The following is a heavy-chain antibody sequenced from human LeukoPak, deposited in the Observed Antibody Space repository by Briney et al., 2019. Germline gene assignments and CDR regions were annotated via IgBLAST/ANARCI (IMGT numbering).Heavy chain of an antibody. CDR2: IKQDGSEK. D-gene: IGHD4-11*01. J-gene: IGHJ5*02. V-gene: IGHV3-7*03. CDR3: AKGRYSSSWAPFDP. Sequence: GGSLRLSCAASGFTFSSYWMSWVRQAPGKGLEWVANIKQDGSEKYYVDSVKGRFTISRDNAKNSLYLQMNNLRVEDTAIYYCAKGRYSSSWAPFDPWGQGTLVTVSS. CDR1: GFTFSSYW.